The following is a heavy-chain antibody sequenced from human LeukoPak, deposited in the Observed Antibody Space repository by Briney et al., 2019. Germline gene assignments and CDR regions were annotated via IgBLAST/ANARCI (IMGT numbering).Heavy chain of an antibody. CDR2: IKQDGSEK. CDR3: ARDGDDSGDAFDI. V-gene: IGHV3-7*01. CDR1: GFTFSSYG. Sequence: GGSLRLSCAASGFTFSSYGMHWVRQAPGKGLEWVANIKQDGSEKYYVDSVKGRFTISRDNAKNSLYLQMNSLRAEDTAVYYCARDGDDSGDAFDIRGQGTMVTVSS. J-gene: IGHJ3*02. D-gene: IGHD3-22*01.